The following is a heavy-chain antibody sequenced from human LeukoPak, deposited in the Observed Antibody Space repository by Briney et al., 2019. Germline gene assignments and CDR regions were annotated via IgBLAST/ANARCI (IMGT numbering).Heavy chain of an antibody. J-gene: IGHJ4*02. V-gene: IGHV4-4*02. CDR1: GGSIRSANG. CDR2: ISLSGQT. Sequence: SETLPLTSGASGGSIRSANGWRWVRQPPGQGLEWIGAISLSGQTNFNPSLNGRVTMSLDESRNQLSLKLTSVTAADTAIYYCSRESGGFCPFGYWGQGTLVIVPP. D-gene: IGHD1-26*01. CDR3: SRESGGFCPFGY.